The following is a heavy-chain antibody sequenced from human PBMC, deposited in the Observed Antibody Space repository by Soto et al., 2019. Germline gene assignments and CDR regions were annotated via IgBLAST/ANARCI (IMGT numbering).Heavy chain of an antibody. J-gene: IGHJ5*02. D-gene: IGHD6-13*01. Sequence: GGSLRLSCAASGFTFSNYAMSWVRQAPGKGLEWVSAIGGSGDWTYYADSVKGRFTISRDNSKNTLSLQMNSLRDEDTAVYYCARDSSSYNWFDPWGQGTLVTVSS. CDR2: IGGSGDWT. CDR3: ARDSSSYNWFDP. V-gene: IGHV3-23*01. CDR1: GFTFSNYA.